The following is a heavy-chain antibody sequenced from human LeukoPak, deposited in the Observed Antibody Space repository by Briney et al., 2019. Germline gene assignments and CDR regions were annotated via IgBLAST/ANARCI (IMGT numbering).Heavy chain of an antibody. J-gene: IGHJ4*02. Sequence: LSLTCTVSGGSVDTYYWSWFRQAPGKGLEWVGFIRSKAYGGTTEYAASVKGRFTISRDDSKSIAYLQMNSLKTEDTAVYYCTRGKTLRRYYWGQGTLVTVSS. D-gene: IGHD5/OR15-5a*01. CDR1: GGSVDTYY. CDR3: TRGKTLRRYY. CDR2: IRSKAYGGTT. V-gene: IGHV3-49*03.